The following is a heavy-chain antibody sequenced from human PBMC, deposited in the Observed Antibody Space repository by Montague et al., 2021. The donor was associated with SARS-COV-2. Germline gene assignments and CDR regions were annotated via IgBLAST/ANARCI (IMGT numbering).Heavy chain of an antibody. D-gene: IGHD2-15*01. Sequence: SETLSLTCTVSGGSISSYYWSWIRQPPGKGLEWIGYIYYSGSTNYNPSLKSRVTISVDTSKNQFPLKLSSVTAADTAVYYCARHRRAPYCSSGSCYSPPGWFDPWGQGTLVTVSS. CDR2: IYYSGST. CDR3: ARHRRAPYCSSGSCYSPPGWFDP. CDR1: GGSISSYY. J-gene: IGHJ5*02. V-gene: IGHV4-59*08.